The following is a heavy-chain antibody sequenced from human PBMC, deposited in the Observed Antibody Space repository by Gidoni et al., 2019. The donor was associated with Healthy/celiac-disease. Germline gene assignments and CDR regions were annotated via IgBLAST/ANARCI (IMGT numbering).Heavy chain of an antibody. CDR1: GFTSMSYW. D-gene: IGHD3-10*01. V-gene: IGHV3-7*03. CDR2: RRQGGSEK. CDR3: ATGITMVRGVSGGY. Sequence: EVQLVESGGGLVQPGGSVRLTCPASGFTSMSYWMSWFRQAPGKGLVWVANRRQGGSEKYYVDTVKGRFTSSRDNAKNSLYLKMNSLGAEDTAVYYCATGITMVRGVSGGYWGQGTLVTVSS. J-gene: IGHJ4*02.